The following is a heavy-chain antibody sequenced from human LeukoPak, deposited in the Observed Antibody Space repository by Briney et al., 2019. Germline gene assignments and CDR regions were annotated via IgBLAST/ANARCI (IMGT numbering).Heavy chain of an antibody. D-gene: IGHD6-25*01. CDR2: INHSGST. J-gene: IGHJ4*02. Sequence: SETLSLTCAVYGGSLSGYYWSWIRQPPGKGLEWIGEINHSGSTNYNPSLKSRVTISVDTSKNQFSLKLSSVTAADTAVYYCARSSGTGTFSYWGQGTLVTVSS. CDR3: ARSSGTGTFSY. CDR1: GGSLSGYY. V-gene: IGHV4-34*01.